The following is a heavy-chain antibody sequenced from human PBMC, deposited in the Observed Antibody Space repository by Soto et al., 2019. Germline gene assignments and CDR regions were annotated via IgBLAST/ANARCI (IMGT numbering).Heavy chain of an antibody. Sequence: EVQVAESGGGSVQPGRSLRLSCEASGFSFDEYAMHWVRQVPGKGLEWVSSINWNSGNIGYADSVRGRFTISRDNAKNSLYLQMNSMTPEATAFYYCAKGTQYCSSGVCSLFDYWGQGTLVTVSS. CDR2: INWNSGNI. J-gene: IGHJ4*02. D-gene: IGHD2-8*01. CDR3: AKGTQYCSSGVCSLFDY. CDR1: GFSFDEYA. V-gene: IGHV3-9*01.